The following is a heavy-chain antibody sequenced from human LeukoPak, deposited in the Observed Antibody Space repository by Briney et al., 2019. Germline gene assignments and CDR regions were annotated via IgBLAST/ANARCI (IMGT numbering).Heavy chain of an antibody. V-gene: IGHV4-59*01. CDR1: GGSISNYY. D-gene: IGHD6-6*01. CDR2: IYYRGST. CDR3: ARDWGVSARPGYMDV. Sequence: PSETLSLTCTVSGGSISNYYWSWIRQPPGKGLEWIGYIYYRGSTKYNPSLKSRVTISVDTSKNQFSLRLSSVTAADTAVYYCARDWGVSARPGYMDVWGKGTTVTVSS. J-gene: IGHJ6*03.